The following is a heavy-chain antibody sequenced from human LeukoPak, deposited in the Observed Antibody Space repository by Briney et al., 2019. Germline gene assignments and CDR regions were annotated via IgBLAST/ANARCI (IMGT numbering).Heavy chain of an antibody. CDR2: ISGSVGT. CDR1: GFTFSSYA. D-gene: IGHD3-10*01. Sequence: PGGSLLLSCASSGFTFSSYAMTWVRQAPGKGLEWISAISGSVGTYYADSVKGRFTISRDNSKNTLYLQMNSLRAEDTAVYYCAKSRLSAGNYGSGSYPVDYWGQGTLVTVS. J-gene: IGHJ4*02. CDR3: AKSRLSAGNYGSGSYPVDY. V-gene: IGHV3-23*01.